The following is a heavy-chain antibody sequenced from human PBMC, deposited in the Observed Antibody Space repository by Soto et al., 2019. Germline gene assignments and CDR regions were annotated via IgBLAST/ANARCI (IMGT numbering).Heavy chain of an antibody. CDR3: AKEGTCSGGSCYSVYFDY. J-gene: IGHJ4*02. CDR1: GFTFSSYG. V-gene: IGHV3-30*18. Sequence: QVQLVESGGGVVQPGRSLRLSCAVSGFTFSSYGMHWVRQAPGKGLEWVAVISYDGSNKYYADSVKGRFTISRDNSKNTLYLQMNSLRAEDTAVYYCAKEGTCSGGSCYSVYFDYWGQGTLVTVSS. CDR2: ISYDGSNK. D-gene: IGHD2-15*01.